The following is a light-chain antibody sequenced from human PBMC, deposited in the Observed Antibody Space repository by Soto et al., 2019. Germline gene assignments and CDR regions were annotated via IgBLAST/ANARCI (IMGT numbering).Light chain of an antibody. CDR2: DVN. CDR3: TSWTTSSTMI. Sequence: QSVLTQPASVSGSPGQSITISCTGTRSDIGAYNFVSWYQQHPGEVPKLIIYDVNVRPSGVSNRFSGSKSGNTASLTISGLQAEDEADYYCTSWTTSSTMIFGGGTKLTVL. V-gene: IGLV2-14*03. J-gene: IGLJ2*01. CDR1: RSDIGAYNF.